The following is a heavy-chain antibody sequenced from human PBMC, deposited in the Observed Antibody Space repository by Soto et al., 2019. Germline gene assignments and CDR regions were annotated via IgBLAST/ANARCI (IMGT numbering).Heavy chain of an antibody. J-gene: IGHJ3*01. V-gene: IGHV3-72*01. CDR2: TRNKANSYTT. Sequence: HPGGSLRLSCAASGFTFSDHYMDWVRQAPGKGLEWVGRTRNKANSYTTEYAASVKGRFTISRDDSKNSLYLQMNSLKTEDTAVYYCARDNWNTVWGQGTMVTVSS. D-gene: IGHD1-20*01. CDR3: ARDNWNTV. CDR1: GFTFSDHY.